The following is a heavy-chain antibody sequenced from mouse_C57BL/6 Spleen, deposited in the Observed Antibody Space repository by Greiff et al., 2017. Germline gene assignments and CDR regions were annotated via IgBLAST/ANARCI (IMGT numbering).Heavy chain of an antibody. Sequence: QVQLQQSGPELVKPGASVKISCKASGYAFSSSWMNWVKQRPGKGLEWIGRIYPGDGDTNYNVKFKGKTTLTTDKSSSTAYMQLSSLTSEDSAVYFCARGRADWFAYWGQGTLVTVSA. J-gene: IGHJ3*01. CDR3: ARGRADWFAY. CDR2: IYPGDGDT. CDR1: GYAFSSSW. V-gene: IGHV1-82*01.